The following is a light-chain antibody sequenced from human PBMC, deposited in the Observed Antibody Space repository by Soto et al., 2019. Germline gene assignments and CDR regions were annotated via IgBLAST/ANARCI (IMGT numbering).Light chain of an antibody. Sequence: EVVLTQSPDTLSLSPGETATLSCRASQSVDRYVAWYQQKLGQAPRLLIYDAYTRASGVAARFTGSGSATDSILTITRLQHDDFAVYYCQHRAKRPNTFGPGTKVE. CDR1: QSVDRY. J-gene: IGKJ2*01. CDR3: QHRAKRPNT. CDR2: DAY. V-gene: IGKV3-11*01.